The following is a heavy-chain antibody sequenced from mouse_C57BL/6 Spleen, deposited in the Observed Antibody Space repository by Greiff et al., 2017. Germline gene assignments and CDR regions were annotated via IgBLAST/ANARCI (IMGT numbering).Heavy chain of an antibody. V-gene: IGHV1-52*01. CDR1: GYTFTSYW. Sequence: VQLQQPGAELVRPGSSVKLSCKASGYTFTSYWMNWVKQRPIKGLEWIGNINPSDSDTHYNQKFKDKATLTVDKSSSTAYMQLSSLTSEDSAVYYCSRNSDGYPAWFAYWGQGTLVTVSA. CDR3: SRNSDGYPAWFAY. CDR2: INPSDSDT. D-gene: IGHD2-3*01. J-gene: IGHJ3*01.